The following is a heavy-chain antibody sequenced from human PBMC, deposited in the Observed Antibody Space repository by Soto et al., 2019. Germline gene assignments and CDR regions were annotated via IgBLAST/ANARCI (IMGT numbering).Heavy chain of an antibody. CDR2: STYNSGIT. CDR1: GFSLSNHA. Sequence: EQLLESGGGLLQPGGCLRLSFVASGFSLSNHAMNWVLRAPGKGPEWVSISTYNSGITYYAHPVKGRFTVSKDNSKNTLYLQMTGLRPEDTARYYCTKAQLRDGEYLCASWGQGTQVTVSS. CDR3: TKAQLRDGEYLCAS. D-gene: IGHD4-17*01. J-gene: IGHJ5*02. V-gene: IGHV3-23*01.